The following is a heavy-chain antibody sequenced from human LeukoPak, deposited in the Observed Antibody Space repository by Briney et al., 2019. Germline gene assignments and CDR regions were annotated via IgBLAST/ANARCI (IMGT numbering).Heavy chain of an antibody. V-gene: IGHV4-39*07. CDR2: IYYNGTT. J-gene: IGHJ6*03. CDR1: VGSISSSSYY. CDR3: ARGGPRLYYYYMDV. D-gene: IGHD3-22*01. Sequence: SETLSLTCNVSVGSISSSSYYWGWIRQPPGKGLEWIGSIYYNGTTYYNPSLKSRVTISVDTSKNQFSLKLSSVTAADTAMYYCARGGPRLYYYYMDVWGKGTTVTISS.